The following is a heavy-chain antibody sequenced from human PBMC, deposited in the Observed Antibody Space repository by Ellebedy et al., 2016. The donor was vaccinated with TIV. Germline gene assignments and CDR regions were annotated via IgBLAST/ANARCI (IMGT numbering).Heavy chain of an antibody. CDR1: GASLSGYY. V-gene: IGHV4-34*01. CDR3: AGTRITGGTSPFDY. J-gene: IGHJ4*02. Sequence: MPSETLSLTCAVYGASLSGYYWSWIRHPQGKGLEWIGEINHSGSTNYNPTLKRRVTISVDTSKNQFSLKLSSVTAADTAVYYCAGTRITGGTSPFDYWGQGTLVTVSS. D-gene: IGHD1-20*01. CDR2: INHSGST.